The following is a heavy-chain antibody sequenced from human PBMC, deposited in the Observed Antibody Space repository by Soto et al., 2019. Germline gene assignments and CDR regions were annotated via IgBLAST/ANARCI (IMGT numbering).Heavy chain of an antibody. CDR1: GGSFSSGAYH. D-gene: IGHD6-13*01. V-gene: IGHV4-31*03. CDR3: ARMSATGTRWFDP. Sequence: QVQLQESGPGLVKPSQTLSLTCTVSGGSFSSGAYHWSWVRQDPGQGLEWIASISYRGITYSNPSLKSRLSMSMDTSKNQFSLNLTSVTAADTAVYHCARMSATGTRWFDPWGQGTLVTVSS. J-gene: IGHJ5*02. CDR2: ISYRGIT.